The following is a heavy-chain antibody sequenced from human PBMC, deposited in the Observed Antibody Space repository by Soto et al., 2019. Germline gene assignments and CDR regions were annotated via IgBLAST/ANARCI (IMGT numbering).Heavy chain of an antibody. V-gene: IGHV4-34*01. CDR2: INYSGRT. J-gene: IGHJ3*02. CDR3: ARRYGKNAFDI. D-gene: IGHD5-18*01. Sequence: PSETLSLTCAVHGGSFSDYYWSWIRQPPGKGLEWIGEINYSGRTNYNPSFKSRVTISVDTSKNQFPLTLSSMTAADTAVYYCARRYGKNAFDIWGQGTMVTVSS. CDR1: GGSFSDYY.